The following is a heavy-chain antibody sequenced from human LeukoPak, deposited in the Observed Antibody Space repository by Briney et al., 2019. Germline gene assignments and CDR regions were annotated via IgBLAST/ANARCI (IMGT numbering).Heavy chain of an antibody. V-gene: IGHV3-23*01. CDR2: ISGSGGST. CDR1: GFTFSSYA. J-gene: IGHJ6*02. D-gene: IGHD2-21*02. Sequence: GGSLRLSCAASGFTFSSYAMSWVRQAPGKGLEWVSAISGSGGSTYYADSVKGRFTISRDNSKNTLYLQMNSLRAEDTAVYYCATTVATGSYYYYYGMDVWGQGTTVTVSS. CDR3: ATTVATGSYYYYYGMDV.